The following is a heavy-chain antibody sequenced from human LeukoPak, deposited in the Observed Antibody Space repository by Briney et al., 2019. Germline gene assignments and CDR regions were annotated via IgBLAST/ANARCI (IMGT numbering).Heavy chain of an antibody. V-gene: IGHV1-2*02. Sequence: GASVKVSCKASGYTFTGYYMHWVRQAPGQGLEWMGWINHNSGGTNYAQKFQARVPLTRDTSISTAYMELSRLRSDDTAVYYCARLPINYYDSSGYPFDYWGQGTLVTVSS. J-gene: IGHJ4*02. CDR3: ARLPINYYDSSGYPFDY. CDR2: INHNSGGT. D-gene: IGHD3-22*01. CDR1: GYTFTGYY.